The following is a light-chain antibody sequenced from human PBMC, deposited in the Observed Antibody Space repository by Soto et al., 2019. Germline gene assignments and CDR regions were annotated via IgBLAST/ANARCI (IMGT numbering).Light chain of an antibody. CDR1: RSVSTN. V-gene: IGKV3-15*01. Sequence: EIVMTQSPTTLSVSPGERATLSCRASRSVSTNLAWYQQKPGQVPSLLIYGASTRASGIPARFSGSGSGTEFTLTIGSLQSEDFAVYYCQQYSSSPSFGKGTRLEIK. CDR2: GAS. J-gene: IGKJ5*01. CDR3: QQYSSSPS.